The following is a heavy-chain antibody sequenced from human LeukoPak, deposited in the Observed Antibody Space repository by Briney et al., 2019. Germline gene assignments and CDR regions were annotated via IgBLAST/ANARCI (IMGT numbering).Heavy chain of an antibody. Sequence: GGSLRLSCAASGFTFSNYWVHWVRQAPGKGLVWVSRINRDGSTTKYAGSVKGRFTVSRDNAKNTLNLQMNSLRAEDTAEYYCARDKKSGESSEIDYWGQGTLVTVSS. D-gene: IGHD3-10*01. V-gene: IGHV3-74*03. CDR1: GFTFSNYW. CDR2: INRDGSTT. CDR3: ARDKKSGESSEIDY. J-gene: IGHJ4*02.